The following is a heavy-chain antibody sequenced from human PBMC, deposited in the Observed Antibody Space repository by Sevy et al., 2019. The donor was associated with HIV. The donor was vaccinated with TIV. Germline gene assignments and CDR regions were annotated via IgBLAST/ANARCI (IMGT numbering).Heavy chain of an antibody. V-gene: IGHV3-7*03. D-gene: IGHD3-10*01. CDR2: IKQDGSEM. Sequence: GGSLRLSCAASGFIFSSYWMSWVRQAPEKGLEWVANIKQDGSEMYYVDSVRGRFTISRDNAKNSLYLQMSSLRAEDTAVYYCAISMVRGIISEYSYGMHVWGQGTTVTVSS. CDR3: AISMVRGIISEYSYGMHV. CDR1: GFIFSSYW. J-gene: IGHJ6*02.